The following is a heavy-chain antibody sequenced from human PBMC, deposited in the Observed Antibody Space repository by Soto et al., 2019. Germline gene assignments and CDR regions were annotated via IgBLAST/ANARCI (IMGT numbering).Heavy chain of an antibody. V-gene: IGHV1-69*12. CDR3: AITTVREQWGGNYYYRLGV. D-gene: IGHD4-4*01. CDR2: IIPIFRTP. Sequence: QVQLVQSGPEVKKPGSSVKVSCNLSGGTFRTYAISWVRQAPGQGLEWMGGIIPIFRTPDYAQKFQDRVTTTAAASTTTDYMELTSLRFADTGMIYCAITTVREQWGGNYYYRLGVWGQGTTVSVS. CDR1: GGTFRTYA. J-gene: IGHJ6*02.